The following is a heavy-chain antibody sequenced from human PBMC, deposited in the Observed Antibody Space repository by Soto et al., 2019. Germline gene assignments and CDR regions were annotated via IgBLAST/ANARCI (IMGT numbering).Heavy chain of an antibody. Sequence: EVQLLESGGGLVQPGGSLRLSCAASGFTFSSYAMSWVRQAPGKGLEWVSALSGGGGTTYYADSVKGRFTITRDNSKNTLSLQMTSLRAEDTAQYYCATVYLSAYGPFDSWGPGTLVTVSS. J-gene: IGHJ4*02. D-gene: IGHD5-12*01. CDR2: LSGGGGTT. V-gene: IGHV3-23*01. CDR1: GFTFSSYA. CDR3: ATVYLSAYGPFDS.